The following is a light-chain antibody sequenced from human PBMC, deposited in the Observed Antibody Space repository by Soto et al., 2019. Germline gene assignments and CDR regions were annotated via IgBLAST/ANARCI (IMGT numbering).Light chain of an antibody. CDR1: SSDVGNYKL. CDR3: CSRTGNNGPFV. CDR2: EAS. Sequence: QSALTQPASVSGSPGESITISCTGTSSDVGNYKLVSWYQQHPGKAPKVMIYEASKRPSGVSNRFSGSMTRNTASLTISGLQAEDEDDYYCCSRTGNNGPFVFGTGTKLTVL. V-gene: IGLV2-23*01. J-gene: IGLJ1*01.